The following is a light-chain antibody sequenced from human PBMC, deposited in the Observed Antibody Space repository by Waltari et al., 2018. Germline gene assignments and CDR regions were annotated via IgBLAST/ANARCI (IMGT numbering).Light chain of an antibody. V-gene: IGLV2-23*02. CDR2: DVN. J-gene: IGLJ1*01. CDR3: CSCAPNSLCV. CDR1: TSVVGTSNL. Sequence: QSALTQPASVSGSPGQSIPISCTGTTSVVGTSNLVHWYHQHPGKAPKLLIYDVNKRPSGISSRSSGSKSGNTASLTISGLQAEDEADYYCCSCAPNSLCVFGIGTKVTVL.